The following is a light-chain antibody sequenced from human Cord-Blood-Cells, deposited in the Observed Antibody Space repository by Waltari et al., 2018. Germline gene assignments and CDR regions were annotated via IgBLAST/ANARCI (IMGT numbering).Light chain of an antibody. CDR1: SSDVGSYNL. J-gene: IGLJ2*01. V-gene: IGLV2-23*03. CDR3: CSYAGSSTFVV. CDR2: EGS. Sequence: QSALTQPASVSGSPGQSITISCTGTSSDVGSYNLVSWYQQHPGKAPKLRIYEGSKRPSGVSNRFSGCKSGNTASLTISGVQAEDEADDYCCSYAGSSTFVVFGGGTKLTVL.